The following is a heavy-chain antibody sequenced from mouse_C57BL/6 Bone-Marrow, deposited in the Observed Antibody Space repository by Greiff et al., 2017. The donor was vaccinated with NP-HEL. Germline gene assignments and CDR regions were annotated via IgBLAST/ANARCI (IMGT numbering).Heavy chain of an antibody. CDR3: ARERVYYYGSSSYYAMDY. D-gene: IGHD1-1*01. CDR2: ISDGGSYT. V-gene: IGHV5-4*01. CDR1: GFTFSSYA. J-gene: IGHJ4*01. Sequence: EVQLVESGGGLVKPGGSLKLSCAASGFTFSSYAMSWVRQTPEKRLEWVATISDGGSYTYYPDNVKGRFTISRDNAKNNLYLQMSHLKSEDTAMYYCARERVYYYGSSSYYAMDYWGQGTSVTVSS.